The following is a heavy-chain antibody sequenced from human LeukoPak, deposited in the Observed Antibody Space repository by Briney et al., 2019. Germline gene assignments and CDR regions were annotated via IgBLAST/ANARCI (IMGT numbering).Heavy chain of an antibody. V-gene: IGHV4-61*02. Sequence: QVQLQESGPGLVKPSQTLYLTCTVSGRSISRVRYYWSLFLQPAGQGLEWIGRIYTTGSTNYNPSLKSRVTISVDTSKNQFSLKLSSVTAADTAVYYCARGTGIAESWGQGTLVTVSS. CDR2: IYTTGST. J-gene: IGHJ5*02. D-gene: IGHD6-13*01. CDR3: ARGTGIAES. CDR1: GRSISRVRYY.